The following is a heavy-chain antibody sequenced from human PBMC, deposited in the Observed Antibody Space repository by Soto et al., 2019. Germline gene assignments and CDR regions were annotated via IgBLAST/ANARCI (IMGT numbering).Heavy chain of an antibody. CDR2: ISAYNGNT. Sequence: QVQLVQSGAEVKKPGASVKVSCKASGYTFTSYGISWVRQAPGQGLEWMGWISAYNGNTNYAQKLQGRVTMTTDTPTSTAYMELRSLRSDDTAVYYCARDVLSVGSGWYYAFDIWGQGTMVTVSS. CDR1: GYTFTSYG. V-gene: IGHV1-18*01. J-gene: IGHJ3*02. CDR3: ARDVLSVGSGWYYAFDI. D-gene: IGHD6-19*01.